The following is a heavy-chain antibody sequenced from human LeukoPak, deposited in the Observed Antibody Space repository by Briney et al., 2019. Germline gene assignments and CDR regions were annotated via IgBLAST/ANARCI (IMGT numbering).Heavy chain of an antibody. Sequence: GGSLRLSCAASGFTFGTSAMSWVRQTPEKGLEWVSTITSGDGSPYYADSVKGRFTISRDNSNNMLYLQMNSLIAEDTAVYYCTKRGAYYVDYWGRGIPVTVSS. CDR1: GFTFGTSA. J-gene: IGHJ4*02. V-gene: IGHV3-23*01. CDR3: TKRGAYYVDY. CDR2: ITSGDGSP. D-gene: IGHD3-22*01.